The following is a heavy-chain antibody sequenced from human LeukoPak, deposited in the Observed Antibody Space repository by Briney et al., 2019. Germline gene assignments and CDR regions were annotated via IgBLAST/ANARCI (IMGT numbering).Heavy chain of an antibody. CDR2: ISSSGSTI. CDR1: GFTFSDYY. D-gene: IGHD5-12*01. V-gene: IGHV3-11*01. Sequence: GGSLRLSCAASGFTFSDYYMSSIRQAPGKGLGWVSYISSSGSTINYADSVKCRFTISRDNAKNSLYLQMNSLRAEDTAVYYCARDGGSVRPVDIVATGVHFDYWGQGTLVTVSS. CDR3: ARDGGSVRPVDIVATGVHFDY. J-gene: IGHJ4*02.